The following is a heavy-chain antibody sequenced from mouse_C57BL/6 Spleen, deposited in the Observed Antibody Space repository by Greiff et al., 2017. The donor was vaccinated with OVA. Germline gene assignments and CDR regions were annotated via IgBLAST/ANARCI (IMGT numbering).Heavy chain of an antibody. CDR1: GFTFSDYG. J-gene: IGHJ4*01. CDR2: ISSGSSTI. Sequence: EVNVVESGGGLVKPGGSLKLSCAASGFTFSDYGMHWVRQAPEKGLEWVAYISSGSSTIYYADTVKGRFTISRDNAKNTLFLQMTSLRSEDTAMYYCARGGVYALRQVAMDYWGQGTSVTVSS. CDR3: ARGGVYALRQVAMDY. V-gene: IGHV5-17*01. D-gene: IGHD2-14*01.